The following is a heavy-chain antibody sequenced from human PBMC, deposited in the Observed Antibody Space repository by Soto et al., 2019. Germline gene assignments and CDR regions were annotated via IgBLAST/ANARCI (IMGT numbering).Heavy chain of an antibody. D-gene: IGHD1-7*01. CDR1: GGTFSSYA. Sequence: SGASVKVSCKASGGTFSSYAISWVRQAPGQGLEWMGGIIPIFGTANYAQKFQGRVTITADESTSTAYMELSSLRSEDTAVYYCASNSIGYNWNYIAWGQGTLVTVSS. J-gene: IGHJ5*02. V-gene: IGHV1-69*13. CDR3: ASNSIGYNWNYIA. CDR2: IIPIFGTA.